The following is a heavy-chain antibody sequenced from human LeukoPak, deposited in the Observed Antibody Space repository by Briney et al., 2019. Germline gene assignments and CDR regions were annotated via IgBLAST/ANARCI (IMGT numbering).Heavy chain of an antibody. V-gene: IGHV4-39*07. D-gene: IGHD3-22*01. CDR3: ARAPRITMIVIGAFDI. CDR2: IYYSGST. J-gene: IGHJ3*02. Sequence: SETLSLTCTVSGGSISSSSYYWGWIRQPPGKGLEWIGSIYYSGSTYYNPSLKSRVTISVDTSKNQFSLKLSSVTAADTAVYYCARAPRITMIVIGAFDIWGQGTMVTVSS. CDR1: GGSISSSSYY.